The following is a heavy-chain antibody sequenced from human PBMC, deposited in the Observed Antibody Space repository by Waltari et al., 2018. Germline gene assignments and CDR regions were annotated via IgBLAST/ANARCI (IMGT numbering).Heavy chain of an antibody. V-gene: IGHV3-48*03. CDR2: SSSGGSTR. D-gene: IGHD5-12*01. CDR1: GFTFSSYE. CDR3: ARVGGYERYFDY. Sequence: EVQLVESGGGLVQPGGSLRLSCAASGFTFSSYEMNWVRQAPGWGLELVSYSSSGGSTRYYEDDVKGRFTISRDNAKNSLYLQMNSLRAEDTAVYYCARVGGYERYFDYWGQGTLVTVSS. J-gene: IGHJ4*02.